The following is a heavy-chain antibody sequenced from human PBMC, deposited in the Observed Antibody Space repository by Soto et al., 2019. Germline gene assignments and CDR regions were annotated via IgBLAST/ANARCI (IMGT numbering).Heavy chain of an antibody. J-gene: IGHJ6*03. CDR3: ARDLSWGSNWYYYMDV. D-gene: IGHD7-27*01. V-gene: IGHV3-48*01. CDR2: IRSSSSVI. CDR1: GFILSDCA. Sequence: EVQLVESGGGLVQPGGSLRLSCATSGFILSDCAMNWVRQAPGKGLEGVSYIRSSSSVIDYADSVKGRFTVSRDNARNSLYLQMNSLRAEDTAVYYCARDLSWGSNWYYYMDVWGKGTTVTVSS.